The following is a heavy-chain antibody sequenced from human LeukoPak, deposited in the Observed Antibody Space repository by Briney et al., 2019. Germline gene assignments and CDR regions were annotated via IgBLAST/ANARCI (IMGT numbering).Heavy chain of an antibody. J-gene: IGHJ4*02. CDR1: GFTFSSYA. CDR2: ISGSGGST. D-gene: IGHD1-26*01. V-gene: IGHV3-23*01. Sequence: GGSLRLSCAASGFTFSSYAMSWVRQAPGKGLEWVSAISGSGGSTFYADSVKGRFTINRDNSRNTLYLQMNSLRAEDTAEYYCAKDSFAALSFFDYWGQGTLVTVSS. CDR3: AKDSFAALSFFDY.